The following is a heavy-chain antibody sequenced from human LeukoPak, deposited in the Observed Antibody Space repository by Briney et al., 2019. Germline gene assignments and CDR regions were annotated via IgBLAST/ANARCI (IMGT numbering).Heavy chain of an antibody. Sequence: GGSLRLSCAASGFTFSDYYMSRIRLAPGKGLEWVSYVSSSGSTINYADSVKGRFTISGDNAKKSLYLQMNSLRAEDTAVYYCARVAPNWFDPWGQGTLVTVSS. CDR1: GFTFSDYY. D-gene: IGHD2-21*01. CDR3: ARVAPNWFDP. J-gene: IGHJ5*02. V-gene: IGHV3-11*04. CDR2: VSSSGSTI.